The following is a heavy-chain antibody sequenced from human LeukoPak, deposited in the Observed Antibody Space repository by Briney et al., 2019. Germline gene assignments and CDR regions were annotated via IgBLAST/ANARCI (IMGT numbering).Heavy chain of an antibody. D-gene: IGHD5-12*01. CDR2: INHSGST. V-gene: IGHV4-34*01. J-gene: IGHJ5*02. CDR3: ARVPVATPKYNWFDP. Sequence: PSETLSLTCAVYGGSFSGYYWSWIRQPPGKGLEWIGEINHSGSTNYNPSLKSRVTISVDTSKNQFSLKLSSVTAADTAVYYCARVPVATPKYNWFDPWGQGTLVTVSS. CDR1: GGSFSGYY.